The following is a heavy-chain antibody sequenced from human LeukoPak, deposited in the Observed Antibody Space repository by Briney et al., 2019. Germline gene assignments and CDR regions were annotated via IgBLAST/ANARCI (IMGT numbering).Heavy chain of an antibody. CDR1: GFAFSNYW. V-gene: IGHV3-74*01. Sequence: GGSLRLSCAASGFAFSNYWMHWVRQVPGKGLVWVSRINSDGSITDYADSVKGRFTISRDNAENTLYLQMDSLGAEDTAVYYCARLGYDVLTGYHPFDYWGQGTLVTVSS. CDR2: INSDGSIT. CDR3: ARLGYDVLTGYHPFDY. J-gene: IGHJ4*02. D-gene: IGHD3-9*01.